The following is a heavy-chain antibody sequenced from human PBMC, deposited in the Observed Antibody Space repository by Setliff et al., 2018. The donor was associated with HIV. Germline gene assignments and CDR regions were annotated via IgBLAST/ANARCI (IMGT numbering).Heavy chain of an antibody. CDR1: GYNFDGFW. D-gene: IGHD3-10*01. J-gene: IGHJ3*02. CDR3: ARRWGDGSSDTFDI. V-gene: IGHV5-51*01. CDR2: IFPGDSDT. Sequence: GESLKISCKTSGYNFDGFWIAWVRQMPGKGLELMGIIFPGDSDTRYSPSLHGQVAISVDKSINTAYLQWSSLKASDTAIYFCARRWGDGSSDTFDIWGQGTTVTVSS.